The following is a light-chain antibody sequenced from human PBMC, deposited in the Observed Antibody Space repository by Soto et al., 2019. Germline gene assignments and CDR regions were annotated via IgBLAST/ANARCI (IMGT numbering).Light chain of an antibody. CDR1: SSDVGGYNY. CDR2: DVR. Sequence: QSALTQPASVSGSPGQSITISCTGTSSDVGGYNYVSWYQQHPGKAPKLMIFDVRNRPSGVSNRFSGSRSGNTASLTISGLQAEDEADYYCSAYTSSSTVVFGGGTKPTVL. V-gene: IGLV2-14*01. J-gene: IGLJ2*01. CDR3: SAYTSSSTVV.